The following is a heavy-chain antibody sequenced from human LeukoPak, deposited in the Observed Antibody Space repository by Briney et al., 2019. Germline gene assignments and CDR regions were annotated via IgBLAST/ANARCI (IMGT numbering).Heavy chain of an antibody. J-gene: IGHJ6*03. CDR2: INPSGGST. CDR3: ARGYGIAARRNYYYMDV. D-gene: IGHD6-6*01. V-gene: IGHV1-46*01. Sequence: GASVKVSCKASGYTFTSYYMHWVRQAPGQGLEWVGIINPSGGSTSYAQKFQGRVTMTRDMSTSTVYMELSSLRSEDTAVYYCARGYGIAARRNYYYMDVWGKGTTVTVSS. CDR1: GYTFTSYY.